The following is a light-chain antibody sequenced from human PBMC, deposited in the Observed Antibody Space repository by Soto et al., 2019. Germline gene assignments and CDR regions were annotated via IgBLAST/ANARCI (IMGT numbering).Light chain of an antibody. J-gene: IGKJ3*01. V-gene: IGKV3-20*01. CDR1: QSVSSNY. CDR2: GAS. CDR3: QQSGSSPIFT. Sequence: EIVLTQSPGTLSLSPGERATLSCRASQSVSSNYLAWYQQKPGQAPRLLIYGASSRATAIPDRFSGSGSGTDFTLTISRLAPEDFAVYYCQQSGSSPIFTFGPGTKVDIK.